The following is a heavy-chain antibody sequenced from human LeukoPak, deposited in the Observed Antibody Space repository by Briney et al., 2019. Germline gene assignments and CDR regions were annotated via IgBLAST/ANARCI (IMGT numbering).Heavy chain of an antibody. CDR2: IYYSGST. V-gene: IGHV4-31*03. D-gene: IGHD6-19*01. CDR1: GGSISSGGYY. CDR3: VGSSGWYEQFDY. Sequence: PSQTLSLTCTVSGGSISSGGYYWSWIRQHPGKGLEWIGYIYYSGSTNNNPSLKSRVTISVDTSKNQFSLKLTSVTAADTAVYYCVGSSGWYEQFDYWGQGTLVTVSS. J-gene: IGHJ4*02.